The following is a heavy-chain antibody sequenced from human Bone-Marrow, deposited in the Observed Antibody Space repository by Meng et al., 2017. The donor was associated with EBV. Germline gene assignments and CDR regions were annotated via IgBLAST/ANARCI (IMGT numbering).Heavy chain of an antibody. D-gene: IGHD3-10*01. V-gene: IGHV4-61*01. CDR2: IYDGGTT. Sequence: QGPLKEACPGLVKPSETLSLTCTVAGASVSGGTYHWSWIRQPPGKELEWIGYIYDGGTTIYNPSLKSRVTILVDASKNQFSLKLSSVTTADTAVYYCAKSRSSTPGVVDYWGQGTLVTVSS. CDR1: GASVSGGTYH. J-gene: IGHJ4*02. CDR3: AKSRSSTPGVVDY.